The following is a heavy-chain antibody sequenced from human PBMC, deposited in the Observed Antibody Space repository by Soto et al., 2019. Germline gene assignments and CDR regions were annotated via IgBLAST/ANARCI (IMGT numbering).Heavy chain of an antibody. Sequence: EVQLLESGGGLVQPGGSLRRSCAASGFTFSSYAMSWVRQAPGKGLEWVSAISGSGGSTYYADSVKGRFTISRDNSKNTLYLQMNSLRAEDTAVYYCAKDHVDAGYFDYWGQGTLVTVSS. J-gene: IGHJ4*02. D-gene: IGHD3-10*01. CDR1: GFTFSSYA. CDR3: AKDHVDAGYFDY. V-gene: IGHV3-23*01. CDR2: ISGSGGST.